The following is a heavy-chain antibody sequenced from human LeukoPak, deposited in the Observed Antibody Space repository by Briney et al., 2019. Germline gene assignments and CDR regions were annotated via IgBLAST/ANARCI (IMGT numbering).Heavy chain of an antibody. CDR2: MSAYNGNT. J-gene: IGHJ4*02. V-gene: IGHV1-18*01. CDR1: GYTFTSYG. D-gene: IGHD2-2*01. CDR3: AREGELGYCSSTSCLKAFDY. Sequence: ASVKVSCKASGYTFTSYGISWVRQAPGQGLEWMAWMSAYNGNTDYAQKLQGRVSMTTDTSTSTVYMELRSLRSDDTAVYYCAREGELGYCSSTSCLKAFDYWGQGTLVTVPS.